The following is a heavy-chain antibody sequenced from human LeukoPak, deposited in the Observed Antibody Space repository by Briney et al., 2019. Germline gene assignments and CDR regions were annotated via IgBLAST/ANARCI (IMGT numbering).Heavy chain of an antibody. J-gene: IGHJ4*02. CDR3: ARINYEGDS. D-gene: IGHD3-16*01. CDR1: GFPFSSYW. CDR2: INNDGSYA. Sequence: PGGSLRLSCVASGFPFSSYWLPWVRQAPGKGLVWISHINNDGSYATYAESVKGRFTISRDNAKNTLFLQMNSLRAEDTAVYYCARINYEGDSWGQGTLVTVSS. V-gene: IGHV3-74*01.